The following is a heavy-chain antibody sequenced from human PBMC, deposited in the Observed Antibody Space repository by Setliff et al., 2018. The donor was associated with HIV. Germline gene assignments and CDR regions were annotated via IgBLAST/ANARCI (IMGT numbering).Heavy chain of an antibody. D-gene: IGHD2-21*01. Sequence: SETLSLTCAVYGGSFSDYSCNWIRQTPERGLEWIAEITHSGSTNYNPSLRGRVTMTLGTSKNQFSLKLTSVTAADTAVYYCVRDHRLRGKFHFDSWGQGTLVTVSS. J-gene: IGHJ4*02. CDR2: ITHSGST. CDR3: VRDHRLRGKFHFDS. V-gene: IGHV4-34*01. CDR1: GGSFSDYS.